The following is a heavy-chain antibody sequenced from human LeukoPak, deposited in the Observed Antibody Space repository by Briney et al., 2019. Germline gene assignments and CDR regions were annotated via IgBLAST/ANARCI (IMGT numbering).Heavy chain of an antibody. J-gene: IGHJ4*02. V-gene: IGHV1-18*01. CDR3: AREPEGYCSGGSCYAGPHYFDY. Sequence: ASVKVSCKASGYTFTSYGISWVRQAPGQGLEWMGWISAYNGNTNYAQKLQGRVTMTTDTSTSTAYMGLRSLRSDDTAVYYCAREPEGYCSGGSCYAGPHYFDYWGQGTLVTGSS. D-gene: IGHD2-15*01. CDR2: ISAYNGNT. CDR1: GYTFTSYG.